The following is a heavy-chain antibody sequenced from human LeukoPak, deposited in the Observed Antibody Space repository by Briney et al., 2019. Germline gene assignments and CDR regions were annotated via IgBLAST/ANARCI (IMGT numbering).Heavy chain of an antibody. D-gene: IGHD6-13*01. CDR3: ARTRGDIAGFDY. Sequence: SGSALVKPTQTLTLTCTFSGFSLSTSGMRVSWIRQPPGKALEWLARIDWDDDKFYSTSLKTRLTISKDTSKNQVVLTMTNMDPVDTATYYCARTRGDIAGFDYWGQGTLVTVSS. V-gene: IGHV2-70*04. J-gene: IGHJ4*02. CDR1: GFSLSTSGMR. CDR2: IDWDDDK.